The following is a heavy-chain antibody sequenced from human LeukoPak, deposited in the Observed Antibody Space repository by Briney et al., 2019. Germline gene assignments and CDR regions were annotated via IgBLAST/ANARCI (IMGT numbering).Heavy chain of an antibody. CDR2: IYTSGST. CDR3: ARGGVGGDRRNAFDI. Sequence: SETLSLTCTVSGGSISSYYWSWIRQPAGKGLEWIGRIYTSGSTNYNPSLKSRVTMSVDTSKNQFSLKLSSVTAADTAVYYRARGGVGGDRRNAFDIWGQGTMVTVSS. V-gene: IGHV4-4*07. CDR1: GGSISSYY. D-gene: IGHD2-21*01. J-gene: IGHJ3*02.